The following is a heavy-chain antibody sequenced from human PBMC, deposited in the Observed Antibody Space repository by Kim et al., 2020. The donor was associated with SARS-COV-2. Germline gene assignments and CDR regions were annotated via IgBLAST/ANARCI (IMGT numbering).Heavy chain of an antibody. J-gene: IGHJ4*02. CDR3: VKEGGPPPAYHFDY. CDR1: GFNFYYAW. Sequence: GGSLRLSCATSGFNFYYAWMSWVRQTPGKGLEWVGRIKSEPGGGTTDYAAPVKGRFIISRDDSKNTLYLQMDSLKTEDTAVYYCVKEGGPPPAYHFDYWGQGALVTVSS. V-gene: IGHV3-15*01. CDR2: IKSEPGGGTT.